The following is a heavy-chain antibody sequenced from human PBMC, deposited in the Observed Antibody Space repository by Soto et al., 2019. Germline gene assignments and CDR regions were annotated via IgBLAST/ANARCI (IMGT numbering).Heavy chain of an antibody. V-gene: IGHV1-18*01. Sequence: QVQLVQSGAEVKKPGASVKVSCKASGYTFTSYGISWVRQAPGQGREWMGWISAYNGNTNYAQKLQGRVTMTTDTATSTAYMELRSLRSDDTAVYYCAREPGKWELLLYYYYSGMDGWGKGTTVTVYS. CDR2: ISAYNGNT. CDR1: GYTFTSYG. CDR3: AREPGKWELLLYYYYSGMDG. J-gene: IGHJ6*04. D-gene: IGHD1-26*01.